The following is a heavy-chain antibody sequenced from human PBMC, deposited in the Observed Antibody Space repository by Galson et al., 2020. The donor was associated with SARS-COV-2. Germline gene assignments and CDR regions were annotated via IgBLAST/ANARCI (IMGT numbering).Heavy chain of an antibody. V-gene: IGHV3-53*04. CDR2: IYSCGST. CDR1: GFTVSSNY. J-gene: IGHJ6*02. Sequence: TGGSLRLSCAASGFTVSSNYMSWVRQAPGKGLEWVSVIYSCGSTYYADSVKGRFTISRHNSKNTLYLQMNSLRAEATAVYYCAREVSSWYGRVGYYGMDVCGQGTTVTGSS. D-gene: IGHD6-13*01. CDR3: AREVSSWYGRVGYYGMDV.